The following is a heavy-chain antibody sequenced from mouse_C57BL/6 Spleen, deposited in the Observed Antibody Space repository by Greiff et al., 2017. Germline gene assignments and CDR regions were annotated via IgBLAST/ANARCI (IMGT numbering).Heavy chain of an antibody. CDR2: IYPGDGDS. D-gene: IGHD1-1*01. J-gene: IGHJ2*01. CDR3: ARLDTTVGSDY. Sequence: QVQLKESGPELVKPGASVKISCKASGYAFSSSWMNWVKQRPGKGLEWIGRIYPGDGDSNSNGKFTGKATLTADKSSSTAYMQLSSLTSEDSAVYVCARLDTTVGSDYWGQGTTRTVSS. CDR1: GYAFSSSW. V-gene: IGHV1-82*01.